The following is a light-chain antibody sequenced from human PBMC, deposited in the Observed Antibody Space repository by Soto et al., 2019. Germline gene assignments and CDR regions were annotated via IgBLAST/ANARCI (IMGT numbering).Light chain of an antibody. CDR1: QTISSW. V-gene: IGKV1-5*03. J-gene: IGKJ1*01. Sequence: DLQMTQSPSTLSGSVGDRVTITCRASQTISSWLAWYQQKPGKAPKLPIYKASTLKSGVPSRFSGSGSGTEFTLTISSLQPDDFATYYCQHYNSYSEAFGQGTKVELK. CDR2: KAS. CDR3: QHYNSYSEA.